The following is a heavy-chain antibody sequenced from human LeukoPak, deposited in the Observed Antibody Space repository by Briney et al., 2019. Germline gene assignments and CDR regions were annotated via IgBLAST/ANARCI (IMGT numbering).Heavy chain of an antibody. Sequence: AGESLKISCRASGYSFNSYWIGWVRQMPGKGLEWMGIIYPGDSDTRYSPSFQGHVTISADKSINTAYLQWGRLKASDTAMYYCARQDRTYDFYYYVDVWGSGTTVTVSS. V-gene: IGHV5-51*01. J-gene: IGHJ6*03. CDR2: IYPGDSDT. CDR3: ARQDRTYDFYYYVDV. CDR1: GYSFNSYW.